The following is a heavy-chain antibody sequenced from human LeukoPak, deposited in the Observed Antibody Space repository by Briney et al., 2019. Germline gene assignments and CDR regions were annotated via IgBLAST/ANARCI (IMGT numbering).Heavy chain of an antibody. CDR3: ARSEENYYYDSSGYSLYALGESYYFDY. V-gene: IGHV4-39*01. J-gene: IGHJ4*02. D-gene: IGHD3-22*01. CDR2: IYYSGST. CDR1: GGSISSSSYY. Sequence: SETLSLTCTVSGGSISSSSYYWGWIRQPPGKGPEWIGSIYYSGSTYYNPSLKSRVTISVDTSKNQFSLKLSSVTAADAAVYYCARSEENYYYDSSGYSLYALGESYYFDYWGQGTLVTVSS.